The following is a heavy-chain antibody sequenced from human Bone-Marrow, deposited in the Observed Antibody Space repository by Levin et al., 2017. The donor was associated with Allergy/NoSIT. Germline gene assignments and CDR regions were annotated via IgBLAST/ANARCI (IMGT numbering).Heavy chain of an antibody. J-gene: IGHJ4*02. CDR3: ARGQNAAMVPNLDY. CDR1: GGSFSGYY. CDR2: INHSGST. V-gene: IGHV4-34*01. Sequence: ASETLSLTCAVYGGSFSGYYWSWIRQPPGKGLEWIGEINHSGSTNYNPSLKSRVTISVDTSKNQFSLKLSSVTAADTAVYYCARGQNAAMVPNLDYWGQGTLVTVSS. D-gene: IGHD5-18*01.